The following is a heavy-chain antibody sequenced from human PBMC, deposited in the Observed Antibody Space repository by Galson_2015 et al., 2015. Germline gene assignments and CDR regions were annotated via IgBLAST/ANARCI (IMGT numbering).Heavy chain of an antibody. V-gene: IGHV7-4-1*02. CDR1: GYTFTTYG. D-gene: IGHD3-10*01. CDR2: INTNTGNP. J-gene: IGHJ4*02. CDR3: ARDRDADY. Sequence: QSGAEVKKPGASVTVSCKASGYTFTTYGISWVRQAPGQGLEWMGWINTNTGNPTYAQGFTGRFVFSLDTSASTAYLQISSLEAEDTAVYYCARDRDADYWGQGTLVTVSS.